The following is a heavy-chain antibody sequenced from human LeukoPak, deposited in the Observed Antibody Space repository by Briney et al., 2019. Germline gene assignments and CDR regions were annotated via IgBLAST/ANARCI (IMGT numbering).Heavy chain of an antibody. CDR2: ISSSSSTI. V-gene: IGHV3-48*04. J-gene: IGHJ1*01. D-gene: IGHD3-22*01. Sequence: GGSLRLSCAASGFTFSSYSMNWVRQAPGKGLEWVSYISSSSSTIYYADSVKGRFTISRDNAKNSLYLQMNSLRAEDTALYYCAKAPWGYDSSGYTEYFQHWGQGTLVTASS. CDR1: GFTFSSYS. CDR3: AKAPWGYDSSGYTEYFQH.